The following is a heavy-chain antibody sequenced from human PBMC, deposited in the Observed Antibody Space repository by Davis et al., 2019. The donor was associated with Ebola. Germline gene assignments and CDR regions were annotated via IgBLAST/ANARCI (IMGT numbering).Heavy chain of an antibody. Sequence: SETLSLTCTVSGGSINSYYYNWIRQPPGKGLEWIGYIYYSGSTNYNPSLKSRVTISVDTSKNQFSLKLSSVTAADTAVYYCARGDSYDFWSGARFQHWGQGTLVTVSS. V-gene: IGHV4-59*01. CDR1: GGSINSYY. CDR3: ARGDSYDFWSGARFQH. CDR2: IYYSGST. J-gene: IGHJ1*01. D-gene: IGHD3-3*01.